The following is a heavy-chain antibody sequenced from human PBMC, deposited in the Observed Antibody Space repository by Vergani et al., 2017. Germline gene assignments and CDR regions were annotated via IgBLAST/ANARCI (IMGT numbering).Heavy chain of an antibody. CDR2: MSSGDSI. J-gene: IGHJ6*02. D-gene: IGHD3-9*01. CDR1: GFTFSDHY. V-gene: IGHV3-11*04. Sequence: QVQLVESGGGLVKPGGSLRLSCAASGFTFSDHYMSWVRQAPGKGLEWISYMSSGDSIYYVDSVKGRFTVSRDNTKNTLYLQMNSLRAEDTAVYYCARETDTGSSVSYNYYAMDVWGQGTTVSVSS. CDR3: ARETDTGSSVSYNYYAMDV.